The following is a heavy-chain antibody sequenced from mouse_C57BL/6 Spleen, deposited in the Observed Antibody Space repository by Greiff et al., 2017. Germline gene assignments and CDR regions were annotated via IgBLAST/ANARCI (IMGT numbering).Heavy chain of an antibody. CDR3: ARDGNSRVFDY. J-gene: IGHJ2*01. CDR2: IYPGDGDT. D-gene: IGHD2-1*01. CDR1: GYAFSSSW. Sequence: VQLMQSGPELVKPGASVKISCKASGYAFSSSWMNWVKQRPGKGLEWIGRIYPGDGDTNYNGKFKGKATLTADKSSSTAYMQLSSLTSEDSAVYFCARDGNSRVFDYWGQGTTLTVSS. V-gene: IGHV1-82*01.